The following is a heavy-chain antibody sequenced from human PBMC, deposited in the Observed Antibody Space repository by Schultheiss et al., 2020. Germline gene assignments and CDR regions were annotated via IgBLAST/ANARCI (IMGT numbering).Heavy chain of an antibody. V-gene: IGHV3-30*03. J-gene: IGHJ6*02. D-gene: IGHD1-14*01. CDR3: ARGEEILEHLLGSPQEPTYGMDV. Sequence: GGSLRLSCAASGFTFSSYGMHWVRQAPGKGLEWVAVISYEGSNKYYADSVKVRFTISRDNSKNTLYLQMNSLRAEDTAVYYCARGEEILEHLLGSPQEPTYGMDVWGQGTTVTVSS. CDR1: GFTFSSYG. CDR2: ISYEGSNK.